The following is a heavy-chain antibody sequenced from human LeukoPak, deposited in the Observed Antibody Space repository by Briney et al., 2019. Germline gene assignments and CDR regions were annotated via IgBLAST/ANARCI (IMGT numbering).Heavy chain of an antibody. V-gene: IGHV3-30*02. J-gene: IGHJ4*02. CDR3: ARNGGQWLFNLFSDY. Sequence: GGSLRLSCAASGSTFSSYGMHWVRQAPGKGLEWVAFIRYDGSNKYYADSVKGRFTISRDNSKNTLYLQMNSLRAEDTAVYYCARNGGQWLFNLFSDYWGQGTLVTVSS. D-gene: IGHD6-19*01. CDR1: GSTFSSYG. CDR2: IRYDGSNK.